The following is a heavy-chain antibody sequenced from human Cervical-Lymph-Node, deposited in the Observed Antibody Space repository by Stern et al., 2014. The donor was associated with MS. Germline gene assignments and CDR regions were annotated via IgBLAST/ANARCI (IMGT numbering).Heavy chain of an antibody. CDR2: IDPRGVGT. V-gene: IGHV1-46*01. Sequence: VQLVQSGAEVKKPGASAKISCKTSGYTFTTYSIHWVRQAPGQGLEWMGIIDPRGVGTTYAQKFRGRVSMTGDTSTSTVYLDLSSLRSDDTAVYFCTTFPICTGGRCHDYWGQGTLVAVSS. J-gene: IGHJ4*02. D-gene: IGHD2-15*01. CDR1: GYTFTTYS. CDR3: TTFPICTGGRCHDY.